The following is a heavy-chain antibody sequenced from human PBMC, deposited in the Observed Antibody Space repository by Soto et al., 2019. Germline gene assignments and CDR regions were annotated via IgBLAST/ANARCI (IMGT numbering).Heavy chain of an antibody. D-gene: IGHD1-26*01. J-gene: IGHJ4*02. Sequence: QVQLVQSGAEVKKPGSSVKVSCKASGGTFSSYSINWVRQAPGQGLEWMGEIIPIFGTANYAQKVQGRVTMTADESTSTAYMELSSLRSEDTAVYSCARDGGRHSGGIDYWGQGTLVTVSS. V-gene: IGHV1-69*01. CDR1: GGTFSSYS. CDR3: ARDGGRHSGGIDY. CDR2: IIPIFGTA.